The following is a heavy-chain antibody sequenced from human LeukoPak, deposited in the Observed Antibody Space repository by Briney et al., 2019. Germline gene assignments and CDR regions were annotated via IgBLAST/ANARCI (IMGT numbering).Heavy chain of an antibody. J-gene: IGHJ5*02. V-gene: IGHV3-23*01. CDR3: AKELRGYSYGLRNNWFDP. D-gene: IGHD5-18*01. CDR1: GFTFSTYA. Sequence: PGGSLRLSCAASGFTFSTYAMTWVRQAPGKGLEWVSLISDSGGNTYYADSVKGRFTISRDNSKNTLYLQMNSLRAEDTAVYYCAKELRGYSYGLRNNWFDPWGQGTLVTVSS. CDR2: ISDSGGNT.